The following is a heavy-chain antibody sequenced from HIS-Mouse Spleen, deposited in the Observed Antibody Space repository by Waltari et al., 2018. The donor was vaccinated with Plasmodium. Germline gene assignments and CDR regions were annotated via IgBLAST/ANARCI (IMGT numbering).Heavy chain of an antibody. D-gene: IGHD1-26*01. V-gene: IGHV4-39*01. CDR1: GGSIRSRSYY. J-gene: IGHJ4*02. CDR3: ARRGGSYYYFDY. Sequence: QLQLQESGPGLVKPSETLSLPCPVSGGSIRSRSYYWGWIRQPPGTGLEWIGSIYYSGSTYYNPSLKSRVTISVDTSKNQFSLKLSSVTAADTAVYYCARRGGSYYYFDYWGQGTLVTVSS. CDR2: IYYSGST.